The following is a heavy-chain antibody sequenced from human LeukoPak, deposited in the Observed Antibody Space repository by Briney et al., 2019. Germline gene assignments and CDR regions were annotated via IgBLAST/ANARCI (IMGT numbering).Heavy chain of an antibody. CDR2: INPSGGST. CDR3: ARSYKVATLVGRTYYYYGMDV. Sequence: ASVKVSCKASGYTFTSYYMHWVRQAPGQGLEWMGIINPSGGSTSYAQKFQGRVTMTRDASTSTVYMELSSLRSEDTAVYYCARSYKVATLVGRTYYYYGMDVWGKGTTVTVSS. CDR1: GYTFTSYY. D-gene: IGHD3-10*01. V-gene: IGHV1-46*01. J-gene: IGHJ6*04.